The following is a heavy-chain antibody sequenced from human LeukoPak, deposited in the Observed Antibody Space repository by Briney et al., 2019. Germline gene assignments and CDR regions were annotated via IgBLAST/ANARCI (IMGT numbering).Heavy chain of an antibody. CDR1: GFTFSASW. V-gene: IGHV3-7*02. J-gene: IGHJ4*02. CDR2: IKQDGREK. CDR3: ARGDYYDRRFDN. D-gene: IGHD3-22*01. Sequence: GGSLILSCSAAGFTFSASWMKGGRQAGGKGLEWVADIKQDGREKYEVDSGKGRFTISRDNAKNSLYLHLNSLRAEDTAVYYCARGDYYDRRFDNWGQGTLVTVSS.